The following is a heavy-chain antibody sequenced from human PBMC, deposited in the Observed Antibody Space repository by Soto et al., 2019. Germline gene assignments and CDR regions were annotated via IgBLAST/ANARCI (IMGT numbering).Heavy chain of an antibody. CDR2: IKSKTDGWTT. CDR1: GFTFSNAW. V-gene: IGHV3-15*01. J-gene: IGHJ4*02. D-gene: IGHD2-2*01. CDR3: TTDWEYCSSTSCYFDY. Sequence: GGSLRLSCAASGFTFSNAWMSWVRQAPGKGLEWVGRIKSKTDGWTTDYAAPVKGRFTISRDDSKNTLYLQMNSLKTEDTAVYHCTTDWEYCSSTSCYFDYWGQGTLVTVSS.